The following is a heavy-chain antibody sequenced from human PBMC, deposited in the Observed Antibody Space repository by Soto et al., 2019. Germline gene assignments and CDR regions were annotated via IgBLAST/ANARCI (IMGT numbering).Heavy chain of an antibody. CDR3: ARVNDFWSGMFDY. CDR1: GGSIISGGYS. V-gene: IGHV4-30-2*01. D-gene: IGHD3-3*01. CDR2: IYHSGST. Sequence: SETLSLTCAVSGGSIISGGYSFICIRQPPGKGLEWIGYIYHSGSTYYNPSLKSRVTISVDRSKNQFSLKLSSVTAADTAVYYCARVNDFWSGMFDYWGQGTLVTVS. J-gene: IGHJ4*02.